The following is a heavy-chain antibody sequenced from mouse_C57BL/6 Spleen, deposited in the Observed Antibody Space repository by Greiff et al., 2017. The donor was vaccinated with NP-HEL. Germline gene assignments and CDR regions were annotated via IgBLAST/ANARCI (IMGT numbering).Heavy chain of an antibody. CDR1: GYTFTSYD. J-gene: IGHJ3*01. Sequence: QVQLQQSGPELVKPGASVKLSCKASGYTFTSYDINWVKQRPGQGLAWIGWIYPRDGSTKYNEKFKGKATLTVDTSSSTAYMELHSLTSEDSAVYFCARLSSVVAKEFAYWGQGTLVTVSA. V-gene: IGHV1-85*01. CDR3: ARLSSVVAKEFAY. D-gene: IGHD1-1*01. CDR2: IYPRDGST.